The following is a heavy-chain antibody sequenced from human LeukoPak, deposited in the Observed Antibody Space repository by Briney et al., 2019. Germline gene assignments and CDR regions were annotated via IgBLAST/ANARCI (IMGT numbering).Heavy chain of an antibody. J-gene: IGHJ6*02. D-gene: IGHD2-21*02. CDR3: ARRVTAIGYYYYGMDV. Sequence: GASVKVSCKASGYTFTSYGISWVRQAPGQGLEWMGWISAYNGNTNYARKLQGRVTMTTDTSTSTAYMELRSLRSDDTAVYYCARRVTAIGYYYYGMDVWGQGTTVTVSS. CDR1: GYTFTSYG. V-gene: IGHV1-18*01. CDR2: ISAYNGNT.